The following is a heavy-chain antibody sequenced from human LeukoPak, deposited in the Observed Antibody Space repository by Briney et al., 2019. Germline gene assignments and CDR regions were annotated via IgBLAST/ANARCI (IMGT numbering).Heavy chain of an antibody. CDR3: AREALVAVAGTGWFDY. J-gene: IGHJ4*02. D-gene: IGHD6-19*01. V-gene: IGHV4-59*01. Sequence: SETLSLTCTVSGGSISSYYWSWLRQPPGKGLEWIGYIYYSGSTNYNPSLKSRVTISVDTSKNQFSLKLSSVTAADTAVYYCAREALVAVAGTGWFDYWGQGTLVTVSS. CDR1: GGSISSYY. CDR2: IYYSGST.